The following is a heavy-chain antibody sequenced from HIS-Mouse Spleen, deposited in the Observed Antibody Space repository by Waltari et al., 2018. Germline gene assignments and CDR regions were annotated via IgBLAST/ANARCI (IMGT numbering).Heavy chain of an antibody. CDR2: ISYSGST. J-gene: IGHJ2*01. V-gene: IGHV4-39*07. CDR1: GGSISSSSYD. CDR3: ARELPYSSSWYDWYFDL. Sequence: QLQLQESGPGLVKPSETLSLTCTVSGGSISSSSYDWGWIRQPHGQGLEGIGSISYSGSTYYNPSLNSRVTLSVATSKHQFSLKLSSVPAADTAVYYCARELPYSSSWYDWYFDLWGRGTLVTVSS. D-gene: IGHD6-13*01.